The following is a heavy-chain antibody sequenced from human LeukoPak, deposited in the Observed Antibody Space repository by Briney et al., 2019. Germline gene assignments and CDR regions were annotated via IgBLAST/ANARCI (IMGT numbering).Heavy chain of an antibody. CDR3: ASGSSGGVATMY. J-gene: IGHJ4*02. CDR1: GGTFSSYA. V-gene: IGHV1-69*01. CDR2: IIPIFGTA. Sequence: SVKVSCKASGGTFSSYAISWVRQAPGQGLEWMGGIIPIFGTANYAQKFQGRVTITADESTSTAYMELSSLRSEDTAVYYCASGSSGGVATMYWGLGTLVTVSS. D-gene: IGHD5-12*01.